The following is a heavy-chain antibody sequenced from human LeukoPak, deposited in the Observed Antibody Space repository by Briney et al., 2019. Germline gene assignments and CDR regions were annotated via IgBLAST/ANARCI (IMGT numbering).Heavy chain of an antibody. CDR3: ARGNYYDSSGYSEY. D-gene: IGHD3-22*01. Sequence: GGSLRLSCAASGFIFSDYSMNWVRQAPGQGLEWLSYITGSGTTIYYADSVRGRFTISRDNAKNSLYLQMNSLRAEDTAVYYCARGNYYDSSGYSEYWGQGTLVTVSS. CDR1: GFIFSDYS. V-gene: IGHV3-48*01. J-gene: IGHJ4*02. CDR2: ITGSGTTI.